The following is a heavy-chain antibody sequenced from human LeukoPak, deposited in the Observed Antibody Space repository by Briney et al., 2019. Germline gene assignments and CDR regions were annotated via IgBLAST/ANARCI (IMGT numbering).Heavy chain of an antibody. V-gene: IGHV3-13*04. CDR2: VDTVGNA. CDR3: AKDQISMPDDY. J-gene: IGHJ4*02. D-gene: IGHD2-2*01. Sequence: GGSLRLSCAASGFTFRSYDMHWVRQVTGKGLEWVSGVDTVGNAYYPTSVKGRFTISRDDSKDTLYLQMNSLRAEDTALYYCAKDQISMPDDYWGPGTLVTVSS. CDR1: GFTFRSYD.